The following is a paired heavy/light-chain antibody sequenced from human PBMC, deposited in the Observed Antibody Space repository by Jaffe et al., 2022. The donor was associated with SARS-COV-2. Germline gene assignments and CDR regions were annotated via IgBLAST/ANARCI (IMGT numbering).Heavy chain of an antibody. CDR2: IYTSGTT. CDR3: ARVTMIRGVKGSYYFDY. V-gene: IGHV4-61*02. J-gene: IGHJ4*02. D-gene: IGHD3-10*01. CDR1: GGSINSGSFY. Sequence: QVQLQESGPGLVQPSQTLSLTCTVSGGSINSGSFYWTWIRQPAGKGLESIGRIYTSGTTIYNPSLRSRVTLSLDTSKNQFSLKLASVTATDTAVYYCARVTMIRGVKGSYYFDYWGQGALVTVSS.
Light chain of an antibody. V-gene: IGLV1-44*01. Sequence: QSVLTQPPSASAAPGQRVTISCSGSSSNIGSNSVHWYQQLPGTAPKLLIYNNNQRPSGVPDRFSGSKSGTSASLAISGLQSEDEADYYCAAWDDSLNGPVFGGGTKLTVL. CDR2: NNN. J-gene: IGLJ2*01. CDR3: AAWDDSLNGPV. CDR1: SSNIGSNS.